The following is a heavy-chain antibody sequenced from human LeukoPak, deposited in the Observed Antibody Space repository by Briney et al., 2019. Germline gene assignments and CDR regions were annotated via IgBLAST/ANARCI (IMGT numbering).Heavy chain of an antibody. CDR2: ISSSSSTI. CDR3: ARGRDSGSYQYIDY. D-gene: IGHD1-26*01. Sequence: GGSLRLSCAASGFTFSSYSMNWVRQAPGKGLEWVSYISSSSSTIYYADSVKGRFTISRDNAKNSLYLQMNSLRAEDTAVYYCARGRDSGSYQYIDYWGQGTLVTVSS. J-gene: IGHJ4*02. V-gene: IGHV3-48*01. CDR1: GFTFSSYS.